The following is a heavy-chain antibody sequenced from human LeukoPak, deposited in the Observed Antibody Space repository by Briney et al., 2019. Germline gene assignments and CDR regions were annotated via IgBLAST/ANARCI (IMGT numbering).Heavy chain of an antibody. Sequence: GASVKVSCKASGYTFTSYYMHWVRQAPGQGLEWMGIINSSGGSTSYAQKFQGRVTMTRDTSTSTVYMELSSLRSEDTAVYYCARDLFIITGTTEWGQGTLVTVSS. CDR3: ARDLFIITGTTE. V-gene: IGHV1-46*01. CDR1: GYTFTSYY. D-gene: IGHD1-7*01. J-gene: IGHJ4*02. CDR2: INSSGGST.